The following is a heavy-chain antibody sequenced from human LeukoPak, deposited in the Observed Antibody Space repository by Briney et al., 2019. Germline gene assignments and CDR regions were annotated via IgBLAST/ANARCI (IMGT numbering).Heavy chain of an antibody. Sequence: SETLSLTCTVSGGSISSYYWSWIRQPPGKGLEWIGYIYYSGSTNYNPSLKSRVTISVDTSKNQFSLKLSSVTATDTAVYYCARAYYDSSGYYFGDAFDIWGQGTMVTVSS. CDR3: ARAYYDSSGYYFGDAFDI. CDR2: IYYSGST. CDR1: GGSISSYY. J-gene: IGHJ3*02. D-gene: IGHD3-22*01. V-gene: IGHV4-59*01.